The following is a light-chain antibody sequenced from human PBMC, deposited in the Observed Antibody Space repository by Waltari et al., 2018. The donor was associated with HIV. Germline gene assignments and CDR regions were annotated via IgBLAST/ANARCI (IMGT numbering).Light chain of an antibody. CDR3: ATWDASLTVV. V-gene: IGLV1-51*01. Sequence: QSVLTQPPSVSAAPGQKVSISCPGSDSNIGNNYVSWYQQLPGTAPKPPMYDSYKRPYGIPGRSAGAKSGTSATLGSAGLQTGDEAYYYCATWDASLTVVVGGGTKLTVL. CDR2: DSY. CDR1: DSNIGNNY. J-gene: IGLJ2*01.